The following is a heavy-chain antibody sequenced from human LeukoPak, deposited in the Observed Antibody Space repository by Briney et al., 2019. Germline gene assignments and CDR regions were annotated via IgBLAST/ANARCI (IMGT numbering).Heavy chain of an antibody. Sequence: SEPLSLTCSVSDDSITMYYWTWIRPPAGEGLEWIGYVDHTGSTNFNPSLNGRASISRDTSKNLFPLRLPSVTAADTSVYFCARGRVSSSTWYSTYYYYFYMDVWGKGTTVTVSS. J-gene: IGHJ6*03. V-gene: IGHV4-59*01. CDR2: VDHTGST. CDR3: ARGRVSSSTWYSTYYYYFYMDV. D-gene: IGHD4-11*01. CDR1: DDSITMYY.